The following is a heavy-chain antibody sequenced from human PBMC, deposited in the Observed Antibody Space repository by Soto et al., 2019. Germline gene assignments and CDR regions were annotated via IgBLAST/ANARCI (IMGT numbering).Heavy chain of an antibody. D-gene: IGHD2-21*02. CDR3: ATHPGGDLYFDY. CDR1: GFTFSSYA. Sequence: PGGSLRLSCVASGFTFSSYAVHWVRQAPGKGLEWVAVISYDGRNKYYADSVKGRFTISRDNSRNTLYLQMNSLRDDDTAIYYCATHPGGDLYFDYWGQGTLVTVSS. V-gene: IGHV3-30*04. J-gene: IGHJ4*02. CDR2: ISYDGRNK.